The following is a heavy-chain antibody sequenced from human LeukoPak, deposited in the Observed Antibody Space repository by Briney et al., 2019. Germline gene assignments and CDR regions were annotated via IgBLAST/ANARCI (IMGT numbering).Heavy chain of an antibody. CDR1: GGSISSGGYY. V-gene: IGHV4-31*03. J-gene: IGHJ4*02. Sequence: SETLSLTCTVSGGSISSGGYYWSWIRQHPGKGLEWIGYIYYSGSTNYNPSLKSRVTISVDTSKNQFSLKLSSVTAADTAVYYCARASYDSSDDYWGQGTLVTVSS. D-gene: IGHD3-22*01. CDR3: ARASYDSSDDY. CDR2: IYYSGST.